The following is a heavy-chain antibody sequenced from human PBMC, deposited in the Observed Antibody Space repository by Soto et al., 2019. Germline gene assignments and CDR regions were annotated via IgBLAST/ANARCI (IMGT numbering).Heavy chain of an antibody. V-gene: IGHV3-30*04. D-gene: IGHD3-9*01. Sequence: GGSLRLSCAASGFTFSSYAMHWVRQAPGKGLEWVAVISYDGSNKYYADSVKGQFTISRDNSKNTLYLQMNSLRAEDTAVYYCARVQRPGTSIRYFDWLLSYWGQGTLVTVSS. J-gene: IGHJ4*02. CDR3: ARVQRPGTSIRYFDWLLSY. CDR2: ISYDGSNK. CDR1: GFTFSSYA.